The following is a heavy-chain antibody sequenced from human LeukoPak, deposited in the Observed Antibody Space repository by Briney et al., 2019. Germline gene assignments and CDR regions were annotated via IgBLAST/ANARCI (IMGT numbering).Heavy chain of an antibody. J-gene: IGHJ6*03. D-gene: IGHD2-2*01. CDR3: ARDGRRCSGSSCPRGHMDV. Sequence: PGGSLRLSXAASGFTFSSYSMNWVRQAPGKGLEWVSYFSGSGLIIYYADSVKGRFTVSRDDAKNSLYLQMNSLRAEDTAVYYCARDGRRCSGSSCPRGHMDVWGKGTTVTVSS. CDR2: FSGSGLII. CDR1: GFTFSSYS. V-gene: IGHV3-48*01.